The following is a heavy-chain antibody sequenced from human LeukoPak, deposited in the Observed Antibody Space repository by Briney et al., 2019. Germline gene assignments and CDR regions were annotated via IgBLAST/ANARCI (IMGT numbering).Heavy chain of an antibody. CDR2: ISSSSSYI. CDR1: GFTFSDYS. D-gene: IGHD6-19*01. V-gene: IGHV3-21*01. Sequence: GGSLRLSCAASGFTFSDYSMNWVRQAPGKGLEWVSSISSSSSYIYYADSLKGRFTISRDNAKNSLYLQMNSLRAEDTAVHYCARGIAVAGSFDYWGQGTLVTVSS. CDR3: ARGIAVAGSFDY. J-gene: IGHJ4*02.